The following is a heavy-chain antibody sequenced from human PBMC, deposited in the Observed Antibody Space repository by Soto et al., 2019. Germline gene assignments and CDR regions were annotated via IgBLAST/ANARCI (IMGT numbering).Heavy chain of an antibody. D-gene: IGHD6-6*01. CDR2: TYYRSKWYN. Sequence: SQTLSLTCAISGDSVSSNSAAWNWIRQSPSRGLEWLGRTYYRSKWYNDYAVSVKSRITINPDTSKNQFSLQLNSVTPEDTAVYYCARALLAARPYCYYYMDVWGKGTTVTVSS. J-gene: IGHJ6*03. CDR1: GDSVSSNSAA. CDR3: ARALLAARPYCYYYMDV. V-gene: IGHV6-1*01.